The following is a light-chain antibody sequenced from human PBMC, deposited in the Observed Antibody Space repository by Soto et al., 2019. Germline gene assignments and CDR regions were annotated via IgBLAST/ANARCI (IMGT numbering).Light chain of an antibody. CDR3: QAWDSSTDVV. V-gene: IGLV3-1*01. J-gene: IGLJ2*01. CDR2: QHS. Sequence: SYELTQPPSVSVSPGQTASITCSGAKLGDKYTCWYQQKPGQSPVLVIYQHSQRPSAIPERFSGSNSGNTATLTISGTQAMDEADYYCQAWDSSTDVVFGGGTKLTVL. CDR1: KLGDKY.